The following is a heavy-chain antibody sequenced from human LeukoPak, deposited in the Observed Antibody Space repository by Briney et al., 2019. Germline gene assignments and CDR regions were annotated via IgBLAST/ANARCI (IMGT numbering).Heavy chain of an antibody. CDR1: GGSISSYY. V-gene: IGHV4-59*08. J-gene: IGHJ5*02. D-gene: IGHD2-8*01. Sequence: SETLSLTCTVSGGSISSYYWSWNRQPPGKGLEWIGYIYYGGSTNYNPSLKSRVTISVDTSKNQFSLKLSSVTAADTAVYYCARGVYTRGWFDPWGQGTLVTVSS. CDR3: ARGVYTRGWFDP. CDR2: IYYGGST.